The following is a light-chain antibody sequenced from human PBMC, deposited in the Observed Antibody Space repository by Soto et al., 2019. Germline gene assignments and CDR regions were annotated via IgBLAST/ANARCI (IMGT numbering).Light chain of an antibody. J-gene: IGKJ1*01. V-gene: IGKV4-1*01. Sequence: DIVMTQSPDSLAVALGERATINCKSSQSVLYSPNNKNYLSWYQQKAGQSPRLLIYWASARESGVPARVSGSGSGTDFTLTIDNLQAEDVAVYYCQQHYSPPWTFGQGAKVEV. CDR2: WAS. CDR3: QQHYSPPWT. CDR1: QSVLYSPNNKNY.